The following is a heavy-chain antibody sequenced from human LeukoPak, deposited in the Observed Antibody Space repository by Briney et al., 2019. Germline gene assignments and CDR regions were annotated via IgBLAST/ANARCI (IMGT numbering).Heavy chain of an antibody. CDR2: IYSGGST. J-gene: IGHJ3*02. CDR3: ARDGFSSGYPYDAFDI. CDR1: GFTVSSNY. D-gene: IGHD3-22*01. Sequence: GGSLRLSCAASGFTVSSNYMSWVRQAPGKGLEWVSDIYSGGSTYYADSVEGRFTISRDNSKNTLYLQMNSLRAEDTAVYYCARDGFSSGYPYDAFDIWGQGTMVTVSS. V-gene: IGHV3-53*01.